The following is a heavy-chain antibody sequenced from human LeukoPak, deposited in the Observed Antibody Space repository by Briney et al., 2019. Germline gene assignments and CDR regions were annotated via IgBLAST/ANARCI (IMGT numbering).Heavy chain of an antibody. V-gene: IGHV3-66*01. CDR1: GFVVSTNY. J-gene: IGHJ4*02. D-gene: IGHD5-24*01. CDR3: AMDSAWLPLKFDY. Sequence: GGSLRLSCAASGFVVSTNYMSWVRQAPGKGLEWVSVLYSGGSTYYTDSVKGRFTISRDNSNNTLYLQMNNLRAEDTAVYYCAMDSAWLPLKFDYWGPGTLVAVST. CDR2: LYSGGST.